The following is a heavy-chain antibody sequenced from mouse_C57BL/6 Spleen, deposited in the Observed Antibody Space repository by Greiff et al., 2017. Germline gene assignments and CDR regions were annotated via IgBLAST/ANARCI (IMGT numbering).Heavy chain of an antibody. CDR1: GFTFSDYG. CDR3: ARQNDYDGYAMDY. Sequence: EVQRVESGGGLVKPGGSLKLSCAASGFTFSDYGMHWVRQAPEKGLEWVAYISSGSSTIYYADTVKGRFTISRDNAKNTLFLQMTSLRSEDTAMYYCARQNDYDGYAMDYWGQGTSVTVSS. D-gene: IGHD2-4*01. V-gene: IGHV5-17*01. J-gene: IGHJ4*01. CDR2: ISSGSSTI.